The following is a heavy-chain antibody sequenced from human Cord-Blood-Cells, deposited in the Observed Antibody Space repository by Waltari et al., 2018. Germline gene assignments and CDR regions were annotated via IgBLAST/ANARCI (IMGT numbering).Heavy chain of an antibody. D-gene: IGHD4-17*01. CDR3: ARQTTVTTYYFDY. V-gene: IGHV4-39*01. Sequence: QLQLQESGPGLVKPSETLSLTCTVSGGSISSGSYSWGWIRQPPGKGLEWIGSIYYSGSTYYNPSLKSRVTISVDTSKNQFSLKLSSVTAADTAVYYCARQTTVTTYYFDYWGQGTLVTVSS. J-gene: IGHJ4*02. CDR2: IYYSGST. CDR1: GGSISSGSYS.